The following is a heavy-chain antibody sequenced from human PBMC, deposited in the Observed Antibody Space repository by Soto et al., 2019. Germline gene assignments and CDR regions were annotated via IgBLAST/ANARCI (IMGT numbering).Heavy chain of an antibody. CDR2: ITDSGTGT. J-gene: IGHJ4*02. Sequence: EVHLLESGGGLVHPGESLRLSCGASGVTFSSCVMTWVRQAPGKGLEWVACITDSGTGTYYADSVKGRFTISRDNSKNTMYLQMNNLRAEDTGVYYCAKGLINGRWYAEDWGQGTLVTVSS. CDR3: AKGLINGRWYAED. D-gene: IGHD6-13*01. CDR1: GVTFSSCV. V-gene: IGHV3-23*01.